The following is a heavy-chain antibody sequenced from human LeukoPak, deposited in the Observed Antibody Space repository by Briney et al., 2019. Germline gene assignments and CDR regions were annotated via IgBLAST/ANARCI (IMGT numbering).Heavy chain of an antibody. Sequence: GGSLRLSCTASGFIFDTHTLTWVRQAPGKGLEWVASISGSGDSTNYGDSVKGRFTISRDNFKRTVHLEMSNLRADDAAMYYCVRRAAVRGMDFWGLGTTVIVSS. D-gene: IGHD1-14*01. V-gene: IGHV3-23*01. CDR1: GFIFDTHT. CDR3: VRRAAVRGMDF. CDR2: ISGSGDST. J-gene: IGHJ6*02.